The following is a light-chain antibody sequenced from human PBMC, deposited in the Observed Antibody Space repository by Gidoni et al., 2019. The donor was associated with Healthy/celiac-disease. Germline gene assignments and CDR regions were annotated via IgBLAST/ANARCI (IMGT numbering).Light chain of an antibody. CDR3: QAWDSSTSHVL. V-gene: IGLV3-1*01. Sequence: SYELTQPPSVSVSPEQTASITCSGDKLGDKYACWYQQKPGQSPVLVIYQDNKRPSGIPERFSGSNSGNTATLAISGTQAMDEADYYCQAWDSSTSHVLFGGGTKLTVL. J-gene: IGLJ2*01. CDR2: QDN. CDR1: KLGDKY.